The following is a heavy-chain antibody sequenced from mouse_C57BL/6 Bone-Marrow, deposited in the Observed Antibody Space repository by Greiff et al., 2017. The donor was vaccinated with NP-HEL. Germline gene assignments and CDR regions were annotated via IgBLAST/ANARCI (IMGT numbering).Heavy chain of an antibody. CDR1: GYSITSGYY. Sequence: EVQLVESGPGLVKPSQSLSLTCSVTGYSITSGYYWNWIRQFPGNKLEWMGYISYDGSNNYNPSLKNRTSITRDTSKNQFFLKLNSVTTEDTATYYCARDYDYLYWYFDDWGTGTTVTVSS. V-gene: IGHV3-6*01. J-gene: IGHJ1*03. D-gene: IGHD2-4*01. CDR3: ARDYDYLYWYFDD. CDR2: ISYDGSN.